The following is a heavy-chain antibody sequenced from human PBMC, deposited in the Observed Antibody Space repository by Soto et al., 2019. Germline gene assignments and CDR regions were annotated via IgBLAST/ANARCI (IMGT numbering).Heavy chain of an antibody. CDR2: IYPGDSDT. CDR3: ALQGLSPLTYYYGMDV. Sequence: PGESLKISCKGSGYSFTSYWIGWVRQMPGKGLEWMGIIYPGDSDTRYSPSFQGQVTISADKSISTAYLQWSSLKASDTAMYYCALQGLSPLTYYYGMDVWGQGTTVTVSS. V-gene: IGHV5-51*01. J-gene: IGHJ6*02. D-gene: IGHD4-4*01. CDR1: GYSFTSYW.